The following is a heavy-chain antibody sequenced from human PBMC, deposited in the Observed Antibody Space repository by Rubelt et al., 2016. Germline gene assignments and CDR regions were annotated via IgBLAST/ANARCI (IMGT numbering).Heavy chain of an antibody. V-gene: IGHV4-59*02. CDR2: ISYTGST. D-gene: IGHD3-10*01. Sequence: QVQLQESGPGLVKPSETLSLTCTVSGEFVSSYYWTWIRRPPQKGLEWIGYISYTGSTEYNPSLKSRATISIDTSRNQFSLTLSPVTTADTAVYHCATMGRGKVDYWGPGTLVTVSS. CDR3: ATMGRGKVDY. J-gene: IGHJ4*02. CDR1: GEFVSSYY.